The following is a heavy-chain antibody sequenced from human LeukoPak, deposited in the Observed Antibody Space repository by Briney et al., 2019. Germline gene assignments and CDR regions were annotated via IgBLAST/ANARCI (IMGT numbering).Heavy chain of an antibody. Sequence: TGGSLRLSCTASGFTFSNFWMGWVRQAPGKGLEWVANIKQDETEKFYLGSVKGRFTISRDNAKNSLYLQMDSLRAEDTAVYYCTRVSTTDDYWGQGTLVTVSS. J-gene: IGHJ4*02. V-gene: IGHV3-7*04. CDR2: IKQDETEK. CDR1: GFTFSNFW. CDR3: TRVSTTDDY. D-gene: IGHD2/OR15-2a*01.